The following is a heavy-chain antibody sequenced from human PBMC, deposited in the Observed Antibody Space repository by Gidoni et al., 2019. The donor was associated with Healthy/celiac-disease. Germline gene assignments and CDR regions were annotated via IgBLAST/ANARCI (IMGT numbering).Heavy chain of an antibody. CDR3: ARALIWFGESDDAFDI. CDR2: ISSSSSYI. J-gene: IGHJ3*02. V-gene: IGHV3-21*01. CDR1: GLTFSSYS. Sequence: ELQLVESGGGLVKPGGSLRLSCAASGLTFSSYSMNWVRQAPGKGLEWVSSISSSSSYIYYADSVKGRFTISRDNAKNSLYLQMNSLRAEDTAVYYCARALIWFGESDDAFDIWGQGTMVTVSS. D-gene: IGHD3-10*01.